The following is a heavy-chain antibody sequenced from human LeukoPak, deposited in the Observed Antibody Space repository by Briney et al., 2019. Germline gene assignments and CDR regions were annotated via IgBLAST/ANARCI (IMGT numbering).Heavy chain of an antibody. CDR1: GFTFSSYS. D-gene: IGHD2-2*01. J-gene: IGHJ4*02. Sequence: GGSLRLSCAASGFTFSSYSVNWVRQAPGKGLEWVSSISSSSSYIYYADSVKGRFTISRDNAKNSLYLQMNSLRAEDTAVYYCARSSSSSTSCYACFVYWGQGTLVTVSS. CDR3: ARSSSSSTSCYACFVY. V-gene: IGHV3-21*01. CDR2: ISSSSSYI.